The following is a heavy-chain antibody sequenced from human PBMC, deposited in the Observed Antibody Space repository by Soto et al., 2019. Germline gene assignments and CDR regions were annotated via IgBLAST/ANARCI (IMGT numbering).Heavy chain of an antibody. V-gene: IGHV4-39*01. CDR2: IYYSGST. CDR1: GGSISSSSHY. Sequence: SETLSLTCTVSGGSISSSSHYWGWIRQPPGKGLEWIGSIYYSGSTYYNPSLKSRVTISVDTSKNQFSLKLSSVTAADTAVYYCARQGSSWLYWFDPWGQGTLVTVSS. CDR3: ARQGSSWLYWFDP. J-gene: IGHJ5*02. D-gene: IGHD6-13*01.